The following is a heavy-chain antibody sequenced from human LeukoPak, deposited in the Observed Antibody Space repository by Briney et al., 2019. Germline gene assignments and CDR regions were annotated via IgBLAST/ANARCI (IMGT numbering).Heavy chain of an antibody. Sequence: GSLRLSCAASGFHFNNYVLHWVRQAPGKGLEWVAVISYDGSNKYYADSVKGRFTISRDNSKNTLYLQMNSLRAEDTAVYYCARFTAGYYFDYWGQGTLVTVSS. CDR1: GFHFNNYV. J-gene: IGHJ4*02. CDR3: ARFTAGYYFDY. CDR2: ISYDGSNK. V-gene: IGHV3-30*03.